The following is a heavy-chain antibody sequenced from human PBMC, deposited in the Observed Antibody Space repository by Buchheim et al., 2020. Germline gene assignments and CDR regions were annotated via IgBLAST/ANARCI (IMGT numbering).Heavy chain of an antibody. J-gene: IGHJ2*01. D-gene: IGHD2/OR15-2a*01. CDR3: ARIPRTFGDYGFFDL. CDR1: GGSISSADYY. CDR2: LYSSGGT. V-gene: IGHV4-30-4*01. Sequence: QVQLQESGPGLVKPSQTLSLTCTVSGGSISSADYYWSWIRQPPGKGLEWIGYLYSSGGTYYNPSLYSRVPISINTSKTQFSLELSSVTAADTAVFYCARIPRTFGDYGFFDLWGRGT.